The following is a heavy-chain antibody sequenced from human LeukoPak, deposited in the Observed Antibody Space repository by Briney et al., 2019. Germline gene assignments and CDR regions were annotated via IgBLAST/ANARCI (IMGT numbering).Heavy chain of an antibody. CDR1: GFTFSSYA. Sequence: SGGSLRLSCAASGFTFSSYAMSWVRQAPGKGLEWVSAISGSGGSTYYADSVKGRFTISRDNSKNTLYLQMNSLRAEDTAVYYCAKDGPTTVTSNPEFDYWGQGTLVTVSS. CDR2: ISGSGGST. D-gene: IGHD4-17*01. J-gene: IGHJ4*02. V-gene: IGHV3-23*01. CDR3: AKDGPTTVTSNPEFDY.